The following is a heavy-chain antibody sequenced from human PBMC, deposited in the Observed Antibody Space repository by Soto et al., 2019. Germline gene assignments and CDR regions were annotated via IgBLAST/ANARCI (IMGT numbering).Heavy chain of an antibody. CDR1: GYTFTSYG. V-gene: IGHV1-18*04. J-gene: IGHJ5*01. CDR2: ISAYNGNT. CDR3: ARGPFPRVWELPYNCFDP. Sequence: QVQLVQSGAEVKKPGASVKVSCKASGYTFTSYGISWVRQAPGQGLEWMGWISAYNGNTNYAQNLQGRVTMTTDTSKSTAHMELRSLRSDDTAVYYCARGPFPRVWELPYNCFDPWGQGTLVTGSS. D-gene: IGHD1-26*01.